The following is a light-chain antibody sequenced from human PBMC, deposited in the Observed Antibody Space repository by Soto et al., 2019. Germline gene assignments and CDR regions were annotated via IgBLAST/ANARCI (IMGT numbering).Light chain of an antibody. Sequence: QSVLTQPASVSGSPGQSITISCTGTSSDVGGYNYVSWYQQYPGKAPKLMIYEVSKRPSGVPDRFSGSKSGNTASLTVSGLQAEDESDYYCQSYDSSLSVVFGGGTKLTVL. CDR2: EVS. CDR1: SSDVGGYNY. J-gene: IGLJ2*01. V-gene: IGLV2-8*01. CDR3: QSYDSSLSVV.